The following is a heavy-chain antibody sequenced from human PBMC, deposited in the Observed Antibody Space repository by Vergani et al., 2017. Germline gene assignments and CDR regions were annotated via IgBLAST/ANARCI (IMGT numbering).Heavy chain of an antibody. CDR1: GLTFGSYS. CDR2: ISSSRSYI. D-gene: IGHD3-10*01. Sequence: EVELVESGGGLVKPGGSLRLSCAASGLTFGSYSMNWFGQAPGKGLEWVSSISSSRSYIYYADSVKGRFTISRDNAKNSLYLQMNSLRAEDTAVYYCAREPPFLFGEDYWGQGTLVTVSS. J-gene: IGHJ4*02. V-gene: IGHV3-21*01. CDR3: AREPPFLFGEDY.